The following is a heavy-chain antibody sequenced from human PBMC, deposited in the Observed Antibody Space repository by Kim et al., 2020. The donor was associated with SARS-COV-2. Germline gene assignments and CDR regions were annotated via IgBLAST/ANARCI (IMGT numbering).Heavy chain of an antibody. CDR1: GFTFSSYW. V-gene: IGHV3-74*01. D-gene: IGHD2-8*02. Sequence: GGSLRLSCAASGFTFSSYWMHWVRQAPGKGLVWVSRINSDGSSTSYADSVKGRFTISRDNAKNTLYLQMNSLRAEDTAVYYCATDDEYYYYRMDVWGQGTTVTVSS. CDR2: INSDGSST. J-gene: IGHJ6*02. CDR3: ATDDEYYYYRMDV.